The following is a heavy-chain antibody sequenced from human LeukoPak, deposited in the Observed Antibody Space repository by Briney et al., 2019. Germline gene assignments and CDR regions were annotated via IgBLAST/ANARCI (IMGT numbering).Heavy chain of an antibody. Sequence: PSETLSLTCTVSGGSISSYYWSWIRQPAGKGLEWIGHIYTSGSTNYNPSLKSRVTMSVDTSKNQFSLKLSSVTAADTAVYYCARDGPVVVAALTGAFDIWGQGTMVTVSS. D-gene: IGHD2-15*01. V-gene: IGHV4-4*07. J-gene: IGHJ3*02. CDR1: GGSISSYY. CDR3: ARDGPVVVAALTGAFDI. CDR2: IYTSGST.